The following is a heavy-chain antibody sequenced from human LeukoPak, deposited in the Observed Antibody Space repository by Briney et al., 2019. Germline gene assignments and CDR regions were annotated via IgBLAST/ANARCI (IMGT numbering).Heavy chain of an antibody. J-gene: IGHJ3*02. Sequence: GGSLRLSCAASGFTFSSYAMSWVRQAPGKGLEWVSAISGSGGSTYYADSVKGRFTISRDNAKNSLYLQMNSLRAEDTAVYYCLVWFGEFDAFDIWGQGTMVTVSS. CDR1: GFTFSSYA. CDR3: LVWFGEFDAFDI. V-gene: IGHV3-23*01. CDR2: ISGSGGST. D-gene: IGHD3-10*01.